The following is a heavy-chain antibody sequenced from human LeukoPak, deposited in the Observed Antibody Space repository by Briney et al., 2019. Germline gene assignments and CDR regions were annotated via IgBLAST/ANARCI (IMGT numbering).Heavy chain of an antibody. Sequence: GGSLRLSCAASGFTFSSYSMNWVRQAPGNGLEWVPSIRSSSSYIYYADSLKGRFTISRDNAKNSLYLQMNSLRAEDTAVYYCASNGADSSSWYAFDIWGQGTMVTVSS. V-gene: IGHV3-21*01. CDR1: GFTFSSYS. J-gene: IGHJ3*02. CDR2: IRSSSSYI. CDR3: ASNGADSSSWYAFDI. D-gene: IGHD6-13*01.